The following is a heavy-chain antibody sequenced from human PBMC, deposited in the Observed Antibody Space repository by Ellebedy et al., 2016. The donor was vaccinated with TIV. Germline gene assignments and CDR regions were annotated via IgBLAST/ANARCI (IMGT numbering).Heavy chain of an antibody. CDR1: GFTFSNSA. CDR3: ASNQRSYGSGGYFAY. Sequence: GESLKISCAASGFTFSNSAMSWVRQTPGKGLEWVSALRDNGESTYYANSVSGRFTISRDNSKNTLYLRMKNLRAEDTAIYYCASNQRSYGSGGYFAYWGQGTLVTVSS. V-gene: IGHV3-23*01. D-gene: IGHD3-10*01. CDR2: LRDNGEST. J-gene: IGHJ4*02.